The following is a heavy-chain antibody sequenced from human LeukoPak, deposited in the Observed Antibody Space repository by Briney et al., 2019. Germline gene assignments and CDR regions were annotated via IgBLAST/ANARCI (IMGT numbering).Heavy chain of an antibody. D-gene: IGHD2-15*01. Sequence: SETLSLTCTVSGGSISSSSYYWGWIRQPPGKGLQWIASIFYSGSTYYNPSLKSRVTISVDTSKNQFSLKLSSVTAADTAVYYCARRQTPDYWGQGTLVTVSS. J-gene: IGHJ4*02. CDR1: GGSISSSSYY. CDR2: IFYSGST. CDR3: ARRQTPDY. V-gene: IGHV4-39*01.